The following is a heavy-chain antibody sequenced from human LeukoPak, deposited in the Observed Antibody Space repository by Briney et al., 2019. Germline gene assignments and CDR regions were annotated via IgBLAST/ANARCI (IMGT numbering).Heavy chain of an antibody. V-gene: IGHV4-39*07. Sequence: SETLSLTCTVSGGSINSSSYYWGWIRQPPGKGLEWIGSIYFSGSTYYSPSLKGRVTISMDSSKSQFSLRLSSVTAADTAVYYCARDPDTPWGGSFHHWGQGTLVTVSS. J-gene: IGHJ1*01. D-gene: IGHD3-16*01. CDR1: GGSINSSSYY. CDR2: IYFSGST. CDR3: ARDPDTPWGGSFHH.